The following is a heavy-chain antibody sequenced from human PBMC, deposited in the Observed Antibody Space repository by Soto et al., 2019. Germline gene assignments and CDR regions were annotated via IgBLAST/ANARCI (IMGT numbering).Heavy chain of an antibody. V-gene: IGHV4-59*01. CDR3: ARDHPVVIVSPTTYSYYGMDV. CDR2: MYNTGST. Sequence: PSETLSLTCTVSGGSISGYYWSWIRQPPGKGLEWIGYMYNTGSTVYNPSFKSRVTISVDTSKNQFSLKLNSVTAADTAVYYCARDHPVVIVSPTTYSYYGMDVWGQGTTVTVSS. J-gene: IGHJ6*02. D-gene: IGHD2-21*01. CDR1: GGSISGYY.